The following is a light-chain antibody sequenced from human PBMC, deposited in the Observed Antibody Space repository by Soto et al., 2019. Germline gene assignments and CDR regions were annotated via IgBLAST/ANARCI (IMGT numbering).Light chain of an antibody. V-gene: IGKV3-15*01. CDR3: QQYNNWPPFT. CDR2: DAS. CDR1: QGISTK. J-gene: IGKJ2*01. Sequence: MTQSPASLSASVGDRVTITCRASQGISTKLAWYQQKPGQAPRLLIYDASTRATGIPARFSGSGSGTEFTLAISSLQSEDFAVYYCQQYNNWPPFTLGQGTKVDIK.